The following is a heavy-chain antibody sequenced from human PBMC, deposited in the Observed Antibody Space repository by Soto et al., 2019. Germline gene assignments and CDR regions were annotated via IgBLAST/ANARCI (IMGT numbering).Heavy chain of an antibody. CDR2: IIPIFGTA. D-gene: IGHD1-26*01. CDR1: GGTFSSYA. CDR3: ARLSGPYSGSYLPFDY. J-gene: IGHJ4*02. V-gene: IGHV1-69*13. Sequence: ASVKVSCKASGGTFSSYAISWVRQAPGQGLEWMGGIIPIFGTANYAQKFQGRVTITADESTSTAYMELSSLRSEDTAVYYCARLSGPYSGSYLPFDYWGQGTLVTVSS.